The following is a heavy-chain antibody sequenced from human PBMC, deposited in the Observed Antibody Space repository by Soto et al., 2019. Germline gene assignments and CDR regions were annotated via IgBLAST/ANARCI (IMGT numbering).Heavy chain of an antibody. J-gene: IGHJ3*02. CDR3: ARGAGATQAFDI. CDR1: GFTFSSYG. D-gene: IGHD1-26*01. CDR2: IWYDGSNK. Sequence: QVQLVESGGGVVQPGRSLRLSCAASGFTFSSYGMHWVRQAPGKGLEWVAVIWYDGSNKYYADSVKGRFTISRDNSKNPLDLQMNSLRAEDTAVYYCARGAGATQAFDIWGQGTMVTVSS. V-gene: IGHV3-33*01.